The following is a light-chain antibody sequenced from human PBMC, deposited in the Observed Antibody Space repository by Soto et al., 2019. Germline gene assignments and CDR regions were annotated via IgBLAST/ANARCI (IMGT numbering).Light chain of an antibody. V-gene: IGLV2-14*01. CDR3: SSYTTSSTWV. Sequence: QSALTQPASVSGSPGQSITISCTGTSSDVGSYNYVSWYQQHPGKAPKLMIYEVSNRPSGVSNRFSGSKSGNTAPLTISGLQAEDEADYYCSSYTTSSTWVFGGGTKLTVL. CDR1: SSDVGSYNY. J-gene: IGLJ3*02. CDR2: EVS.